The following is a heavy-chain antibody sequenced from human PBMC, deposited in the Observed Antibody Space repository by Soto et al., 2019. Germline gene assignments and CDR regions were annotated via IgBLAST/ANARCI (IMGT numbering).Heavy chain of an antibody. D-gene: IGHD3-10*01. CDR3: WRVPNYYGSGSYLAY. V-gene: IGHV1-69*13. CDR2: IIPIFGTA. CDR1: GGTFSSYA. Sequence: GASVKVSCKASGGTFSSYAISWVRQAPGQGLEWMGGIIPIFGTANYAQKFQGRFTMTADESTSTAYMELSSLRSEDTAVDYCWRVPNYYGSGSYLAYWGQGTRVTVSS. J-gene: IGHJ4*02.